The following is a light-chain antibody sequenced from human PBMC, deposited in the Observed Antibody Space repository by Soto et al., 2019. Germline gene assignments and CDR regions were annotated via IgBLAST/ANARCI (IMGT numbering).Light chain of an antibody. Sequence: IPLTQSPSFLSPSLGDRVTITCRASQSISRYLNWYQQKPGKAPKLLIYDASSLESGVPSRLSGSVSGTEGTLTISSLQPEDCATYYCQQCNSYPWTFGQGTKVDIK. CDR2: DAS. J-gene: IGKJ1*01. CDR1: QSISRY. V-gene: IGKV1-13*02. CDR3: QQCNSYPWT.